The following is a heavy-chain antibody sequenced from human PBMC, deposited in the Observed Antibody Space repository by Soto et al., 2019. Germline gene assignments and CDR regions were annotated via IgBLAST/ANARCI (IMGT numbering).Heavy chain of an antibody. J-gene: IGHJ4*02. V-gene: IGHV3-7*01. Sequence: PGGSLRLSCAASGFPFGSYWMSWVRQSPGKGLEWLATIKIDASENKYVDSVKGRFTMSIDNANNSLYLQMDSLRAEDTAVYYWARDSEYGSRYSVKHYFDYWGQGTLVTVSS. CDR1: GFPFGSYW. CDR2: IKIDASEN. CDR3: ARDSEYGSRYSVKHYFDY. D-gene: IGHD3-10*01.